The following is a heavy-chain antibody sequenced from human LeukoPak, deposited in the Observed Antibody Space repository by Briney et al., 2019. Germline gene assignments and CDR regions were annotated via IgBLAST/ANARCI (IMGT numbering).Heavy chain of an antibody. CDR3: ARNTYYYDSSGYFPNAFDI. J-gene: IGHJ3*02. Sequence: PSETLSLTCTVSGGSISSSSDYWGWIRQAPGKGLEWIGRIYTSGSTNYNPSLKSRVTISVDTSKNQFSLKLSSVTAADTAVYYCARNTYYYDSSGYFPNAFDIWGQGTMVTVSS. V-gene: IGHV4-61*02. CDR2: IYTSGST. CDR1: GGSISSSSDY. D-gene: IGHD3-22*01.